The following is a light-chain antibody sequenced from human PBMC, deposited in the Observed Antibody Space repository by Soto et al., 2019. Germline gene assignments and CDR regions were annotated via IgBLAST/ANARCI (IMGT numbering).Light chain of an antibody. J-gene: IGLJ2*01. Sequence: QSALTQPHSASGSPGQSITISCTGTSSDIGAYNYVSWYQQHPGKAPRLIIYEVSRRPSGVPDRFSGSKSGNTASLTVSGLQAEDETDYYCSSYSASNTVLFGGGTKLTVL. CDR1: SSDIGAYNY. CDR3: SSYSASNTVL. CDR2: EVS. V-gene: IGLV2-8*01.